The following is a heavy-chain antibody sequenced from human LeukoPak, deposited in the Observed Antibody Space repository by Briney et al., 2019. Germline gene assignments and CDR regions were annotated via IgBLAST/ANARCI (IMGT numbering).Heavy chain of an antibody. D-gene: IGHD3-16*01. J-gene: IGHJ3*02. Sequence: GESLNISCKASGYTFTIYWIAWVRQMPGKGLGWMGIIYPDDSDTRYSPSFQGQVTISADKSISTAYLQWSSLKASDTAMYYCARIWLRAFDIWGQGTMVTVSS. V-gene: IGHV5-51*01. CDR1: GYTFTIYW. CDR3: ARIWLRAFDI. CDR2: IYPDDSDT.